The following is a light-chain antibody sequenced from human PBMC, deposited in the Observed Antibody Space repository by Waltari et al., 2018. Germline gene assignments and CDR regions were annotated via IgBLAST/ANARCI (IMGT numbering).Light chain of an antibody. V-gene: IGLV6-57*04. CDR1: SGSIASNY. CDR2: EDY. CDR3: QSYGSGVI. Sequence: NFMLTQPLSVSESPGKTVTISCTRSSGSIASNYVQWFQQRPGSAPSTVIYEDYQRPSGVPDRFSGSIDTSSNSASLTISGLKTEDEADYYCQSYGSGVIFGGGTKLTVL. J-gene: IGLJ2*01.